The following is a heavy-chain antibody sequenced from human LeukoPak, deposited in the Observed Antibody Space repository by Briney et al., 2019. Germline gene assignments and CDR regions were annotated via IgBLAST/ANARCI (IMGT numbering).Heavy chain of an antibody. J-gene: IGHJ4*02. D-gene: IGHD3-3*01. V-gene: IGHV3-11*01. CDR3: ARADDFWSVRPYYFDY. Sequence: PGGPLTLSCAPSGFPFSYYYMSWIRPAPAKGVAWVSYISSSGSTIYYADSVKGRFTISRDNAKNSLYLQMNSLRAEDTAVYYCARADDFWSVRPYYFDYWGQGTLVTVSS. CDR2: ISSSGSTI. CDR1: GFPFSYYY.